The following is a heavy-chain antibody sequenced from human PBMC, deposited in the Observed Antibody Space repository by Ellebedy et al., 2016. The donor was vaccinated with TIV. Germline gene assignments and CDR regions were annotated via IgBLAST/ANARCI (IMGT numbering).Heavy chain of an antibody. V-gene: IGHV3-33*01. CDR1: GFTFSNYG. J-gene: IGHJ4*02. Sequence: GESLMISCAASGFTFSNYGMHWVRQAPGRGLEWVAVIWYDGTNKYYADSVKGRFTISRDNSKNTVSLQMTNLRADDTAVYYCARGPEMAHFDYWGQGTLVTVSS. CDR3: ARGPEMAHFDY. D-gene: IGHD5-24*01. CDR2: IWYDGTNK.